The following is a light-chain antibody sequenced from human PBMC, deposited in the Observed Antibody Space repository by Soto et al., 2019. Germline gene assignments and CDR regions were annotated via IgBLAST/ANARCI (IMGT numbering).Light chain of an antibody. CDR1: QTVGNNY. CDR2: GAS. V-gene: IGKV3-20*01. J-gene: IGKJ1*01. Sequence: EIVLTQSPGTLSLSPGERATLSCRASQTVGNNYLDWYQQKPGQAPRLLIYGASSRATVIPDRFSGSGSGTDFTLTISRLEPEDLAVYYCRQSATSPRTFGQGTKVELK. CDR3: RQSATSPRT.